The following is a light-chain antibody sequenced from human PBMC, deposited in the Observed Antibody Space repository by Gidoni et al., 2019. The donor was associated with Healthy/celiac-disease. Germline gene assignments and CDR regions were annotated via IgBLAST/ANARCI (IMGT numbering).Light chain of an antibody. CDR1: QSVSSSY. CDR3: QQYGSSPT. Sequence: EIVLTQSPGTLSLSPGERAPLSCRASQSVSSSYLAWYQQKPGQAPRLLSYGASSRATGIPDRCSGSGSGTDFTLTISRLEPEDFAVYYCQQYGSSPTFGQGTKVEIK. CDR2: GAS. J-gene: IGKJ1*01. V-gene: IGKV3-20*01.